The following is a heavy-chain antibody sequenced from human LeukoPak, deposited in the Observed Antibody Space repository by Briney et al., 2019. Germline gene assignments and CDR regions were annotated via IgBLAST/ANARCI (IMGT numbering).Heavy chain of an antibody. V-gene: IGHV3-23*01. J-gene: IGHJ4*02. Sequence: PGGSLRLSCAASGLTFTSYAMSRVRQAPGKGLEWVSVISGSGGSTYYADSVKGRFTISRDNSKNTLYLQMESRRADDTAVYYCAKDSREFDYWGQGTLVTVSP. CDR2: ISGSGGST. CDR1: GLTFTSYA. CDR3: AKDSREFDY.